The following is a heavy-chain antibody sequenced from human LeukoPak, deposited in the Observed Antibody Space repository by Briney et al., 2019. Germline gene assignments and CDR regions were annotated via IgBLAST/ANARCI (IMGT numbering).Heavy chain of an antibody. V-gene: IGHV1-69*13. J-gene: IGHJ4*02. CDR3: ARGGSRWFGEFTFDY. D-gene: IGHD3-10*01. CDR1: GGTFSSYA. Sequence: SVKVSCKASGGTFSSYAISWVRQAPGQGLEWMGGIIPIFGTANYAQKFQGRVTITADESTSTAYMELSSLRSEDTAVYYCARGGSRWFGEFTFDYWGQGTLVTVSS. CDR2: IIPIFGTA.